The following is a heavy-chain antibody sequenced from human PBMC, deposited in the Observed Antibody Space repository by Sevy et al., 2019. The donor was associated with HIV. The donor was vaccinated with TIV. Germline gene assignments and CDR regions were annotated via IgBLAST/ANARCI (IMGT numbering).Heavy chain of an antibody. Sequence: GGSLRLSCAVSRFTFSNYGMHWVRQAPGKGLEWVALISYDGSNKHYADSVKGRFTISRDNVKNTLFLDMNSLRAEDTAIYYCAKDAGTYYLTYYFDFWGQGTLVTVSS. V-gene: IGHV3-33*05. CDR3: AKDAGTYYLTYYFDF. CDR2: ISYDGSNK. J-gene: IGHJ4*02. D-gene: IGHD1-26*01. CDR1: RFTFSNYG.